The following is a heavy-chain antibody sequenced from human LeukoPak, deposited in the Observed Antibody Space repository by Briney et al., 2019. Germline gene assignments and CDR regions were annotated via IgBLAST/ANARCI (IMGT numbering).Heavy chain of an antibody. Sequence: GGSLRLSCVASGFTFSRYWMRWVRQAPGKGLVWVSHINSDGSSATYADSVKGRFTISRDNAKNTLYLQMNSLRAEDTAVYYCTRGRGTIYIFDYWGQGTLVTVSS. D-gene: IGHD2/OR15-2a*01. J-gene: IGHJ4*02. CDR2: INSDGSSA. V-gene: IGHV3-74*01. CDR1: GFTFSRYW. CDR3: TRGRGTIYIFDY.